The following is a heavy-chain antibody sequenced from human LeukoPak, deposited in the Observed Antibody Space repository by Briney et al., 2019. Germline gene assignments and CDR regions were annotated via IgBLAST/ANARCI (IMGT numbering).Heavy chain of an antibody. CDR3: AKANYSGSYYFDS. J-gene: IGHJ4*02. CDR2: FSASGGTT. V-gene: IGHV3-23*01. CDR1: GFTFSRSA. Sequence: PGGSLRLSCAASGFTFSRSAINWVRQAPGKGLEWVSSFSASGGTTYYADSVKGRFTISRDNSKNALSVQMNSLRAEDTAVYYCAKANYSGSYYFDSWGREPWSPSPQ. D-gene: IGHD1-26*01.